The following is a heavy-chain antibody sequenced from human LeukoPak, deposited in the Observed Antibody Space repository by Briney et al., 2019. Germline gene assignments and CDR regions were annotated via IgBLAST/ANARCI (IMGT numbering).Heavy chain of an antibody. J-gene: IGHJ2*01. D-gene: IGHD5-24*01. V-gene: IGHV4-4*07. CDR1: GGSINNYY. CDR3: ARCARNGYNYELRYFDL. CDR2: IYTRGRT. Sequence: PSDTLSLTCTVSGGSINNYYWSWIRQPAGKGLEWIGRIYTRGRTNYNPSLKSRVTMSVDTSKNQFSLKLSSVTAADTAVYYCARCARNGYNYELRYFDLWGRGTLVTVSS.